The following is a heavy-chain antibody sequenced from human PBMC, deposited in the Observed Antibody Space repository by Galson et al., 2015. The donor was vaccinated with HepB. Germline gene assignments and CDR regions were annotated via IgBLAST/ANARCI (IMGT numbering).Heavy chain of an antibody. Sequence: TLSLTCTVSGGSISSYYWSWIRQPPGKGLEWIGYIYYSGSTNYNPSLKSRVTISVDTSKNQFSLKLSSVTAADTAVYYCAREDRGYSYGYFDYWGQGTLVTVSS. CDR3: AREDRGYSYGYFDY. D-gene: IGHD5-18*01. CDR2: IYYSGST. CDR1: GGSISSYY. V-gene: IGHV4-59*01. J-gene: IGHJ4*02.